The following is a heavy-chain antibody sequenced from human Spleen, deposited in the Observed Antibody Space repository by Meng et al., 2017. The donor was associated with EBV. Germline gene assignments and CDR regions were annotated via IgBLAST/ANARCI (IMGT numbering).Heavy chain of an antibody. CDR2: IIPTFGTT. Sequence: QVQLVHSGAEVKRPGSSVKVSCGASGVTLSSQGISWVRQAPGQGPEWMGGIIPTFGTTNYAQKFQGRLTITADASTNTIYLELSSLRSEDTAVYYCARLCENKRLLAGFDYWGQGTLVTVSS. V-gene: IGHV1-69*01. CDR3: ARLCENKRLLAGFDY. CDR1: GVTLSSQG. J-gene: IGHJ4*02. D-gene: IGHD6-19*01.